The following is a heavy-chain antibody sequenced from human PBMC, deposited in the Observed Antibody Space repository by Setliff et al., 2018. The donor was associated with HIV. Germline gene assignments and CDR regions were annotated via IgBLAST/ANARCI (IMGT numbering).Heavy chain of an antibody. D-gene: IGHD4-17*01. V-gene: IGHV4-61*01. J-gene: IGHJ3*02. CDR2: IYYTGTT. Sequence: TLSLTCTVSGGSISSSSSYWGWIRQPPGKGLEWIGYIYYTGTTKYNPSLKSRVTMSVDTSKNQLSLTLSSLTAADTAVYYCARDRPPSTVDMLGAFDRWGQGTMVTVSS. CDR1: GGSISSSSSY. CDR3: ARDRPPSTVDMLGAFDR.